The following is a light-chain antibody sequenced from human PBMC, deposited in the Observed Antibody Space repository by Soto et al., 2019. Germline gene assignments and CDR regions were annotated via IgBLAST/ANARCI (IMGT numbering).Light chain of an antibody. Sequence: DIQMTQSPSSLSASVGDRVTITCRASQSISSYLNWYQQKPGKAPKLLIYAASSLQSGVPSRFSGSGSGTAFTLTISSLQPEDFATYYCQQSYSTPLPFGGGTKVEIK. J-gene: IGKJ4*01. CDR1: QSISSY. CDR3: QQSYSTPLP. CDR2: AAS. V-gene: IGKV1-39*01.